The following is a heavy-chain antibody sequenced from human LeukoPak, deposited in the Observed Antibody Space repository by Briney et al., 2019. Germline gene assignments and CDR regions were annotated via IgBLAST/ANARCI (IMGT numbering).Heavy chain of an antibody. CDR2: ISSSGTTI. V-gene: IGHV3-11*04. CDR3: ASPIVVVPAAPSTDY. J-gene: IGHJ4*02. Sequence: GGSLRLSCAASGFTFSDYYMNWIRQAPGKGLECVSYISSSGTTIYYADSVKGRFTISRDNAKNSLYLQMNSLRAEDTAVYYCASPIVVVPAAPSTDYWGQGTLVTVST. CDR1: GFTFSDYY. D-gene: IGHD2-2*01.